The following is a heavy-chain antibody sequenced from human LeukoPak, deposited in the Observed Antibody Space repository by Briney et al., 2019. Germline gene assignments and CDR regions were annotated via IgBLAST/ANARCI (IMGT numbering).Heavy chain of an antibody. D-gene: IGHD5-12*01. CDR3: ARPHSGYGEGNYFDY. CDR1: GYSFTSYW. J-gene: IGHJ4*02. Sequence: GESLKISCKGSGYSFTSYWIGWVRQMPGKGLEWMGIIYPGDSDTRYSPSFQGQVTISADNSISTAYLQWSSLKASDTVMYYCARPHSGYGEGNYFDYWGQGTLVTVSS. V-gene: IGHV5-51*01. CDR2: IYPGDSDT.